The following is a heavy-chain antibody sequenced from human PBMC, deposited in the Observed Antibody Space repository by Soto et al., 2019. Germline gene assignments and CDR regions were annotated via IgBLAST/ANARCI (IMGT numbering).Heavy chain of an antibody. CDR2: IYWDDDK. Sequence: QITLKESGPTLVKPTLTLTLTCTFSGFSLSSTRMAVGWIRQPPGKALEWLALIYWDDDKSYSPFLKSRLTITKDTSKHQVVLTMSNMDPVDTARYYCAHIVVAGLGYYFDYWGQGTLVTVSS. CDR1: GFSLSSTRMA. CDR3: AHIVVAGLGYYFDY. D-gene: IGHD6-19*01. J-gene: IGHJ4*02. V-gene: IGHV2-5*02.